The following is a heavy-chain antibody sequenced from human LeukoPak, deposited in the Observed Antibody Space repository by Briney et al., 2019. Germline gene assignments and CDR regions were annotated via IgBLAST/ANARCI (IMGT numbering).Heavy chain of an antibody. J-gene: IGHJ4*02. CDR3: ARDPQSTESYLFDY. CDR1: GFTFSIYA. D-gene: IGHD3-10*01. Sequence: GGSLRLSCAASGFTFSIYATHWVRQAPGKGLEWVAVISYDGNNKYYADSVKGRFTISRDNSKNTLFLQMNSLRVEDTAVYYCARDPQSTESYLFDYWGQGTLVTVSS. CDR2: ISYDGNNK. V-gene: IGHV3-30-3*01.